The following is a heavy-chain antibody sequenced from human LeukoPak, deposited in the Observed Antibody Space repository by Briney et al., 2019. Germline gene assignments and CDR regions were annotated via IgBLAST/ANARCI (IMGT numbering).Heavy chain of an antibody. D-gene: IGHD5-12*01. CDR1: GFTFSSYA. Sequence: GGSLRLSCAASGFTFSSYAMSWVRQAPGKGLEWVSAISGSGGSTYYADSVKGRFTISRDNSKNTLYLQMNSLRAEDTAVYHCAKGENSGYTNYYYGMDVWGQGTTVTVSS. CDR3: AKGENSGYTNYYYGMDV. V-gene: IGHV3-23*01. J-gene: IGHJ6*02. CDR2: ISGSGGST.